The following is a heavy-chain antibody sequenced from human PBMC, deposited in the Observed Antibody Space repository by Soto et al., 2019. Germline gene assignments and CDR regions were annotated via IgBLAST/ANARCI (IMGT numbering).Heavy chain of an antibody. J-gene: IGHJ4*02. D-gene: IGHD4-17*01. Sequence: EVQLLESGGGLVQPGGSLRLSCAASGFTFSSYVMSWVRQAPGKWLEWVSAISGSGGSTYYADSVKGRFTISRDNSKNTLYLQMNSLRAEDTAVYYCAQSTTVTTKPIDYWGQGTLVTVSS. V-gene: IGHV3-23*01. CDR1: GFTFSSYV. CDR3: AQSTTVTTKPIDY. CDR2: ISGSGGST.